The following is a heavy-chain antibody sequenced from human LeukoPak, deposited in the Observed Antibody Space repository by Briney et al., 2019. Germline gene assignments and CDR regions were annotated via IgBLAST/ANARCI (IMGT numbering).Heavy chain of an antibody. J-gene: IGHJ4*02. D-gene: IGHD6-13*01. CDR1: GGSISSGGYY. CDR3: AREGSSSWYVFDY. Sequence: SETLSLTCTVSGGSISSGGYYWGWIRQHPGTGLEWIGYIYDSGSTYYNPSLKSRVTISVDTSKNQFSLKLSSVTAADTAVYYCAREGSSSWYVFDYWGQGTLVTVST. CDR2: IYDSGST. V-gene: IGHV4-31*03.